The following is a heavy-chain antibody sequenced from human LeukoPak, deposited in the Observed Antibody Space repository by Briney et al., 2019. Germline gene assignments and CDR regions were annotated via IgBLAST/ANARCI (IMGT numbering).Heavy chain of an antibody. CDR3: AKDHCSNTNCYVDF. CDR1: GITFKNYN. D-gene: IGHD2-2*01. Sequence: GGSLRLSCAASGITFKNYNMNWVRQAPGKGLEWVAFIGSASSYVFYADSVKGRFTISRDNAKNSLFLQMNSLRAEDMALYYCAKDHCSNTNCYVDFWGQGTLVTVSS. CDR2: IGSASSYV. J-gene: IGHJ4*02. V-gene: IGHV3-21*04.